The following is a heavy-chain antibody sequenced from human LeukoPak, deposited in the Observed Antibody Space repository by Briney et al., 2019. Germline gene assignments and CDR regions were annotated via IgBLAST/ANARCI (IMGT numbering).Heavy chain of an antibody. CDR2: ISAYNGNT. CDR1: GYTFTSYG. D-gene: IGHD6-13*01. CDR3: ARGSIAAAGAYNWFDP. J-gene: IGHJ5*02. V-gene: IGHV1-18*01. Sequence: ASVKVSCKASGYTFTSYGISWVRQAPGQGLEWMGWISAYNGNTNYAQKFQGRVTMTRDTSISTAYMELSRLRSDDTAVYYCARGSIAAAGAYNWFDPWGQGTLVTVSS.